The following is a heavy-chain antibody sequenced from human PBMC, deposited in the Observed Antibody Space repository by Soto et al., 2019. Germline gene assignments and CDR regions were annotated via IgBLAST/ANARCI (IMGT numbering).Heavy chain of an antibody. CDR2: IYYSGST. Sequence: QVQLQESGPGLVKPSQTLSLTCTVSGGSISSDGYYWNWIRQHPGKDLEWIGYIYYSGSTHYNPSLKSRVTISADTSKNQSSLMLSSVTAADTAVYFCARGYSGNYLSSDHWGQGRLVTVSS. V-gene: IGHV4-31*03. CDR1: GGSISSDGYY. J-gene: IGHJ4*02. CDR3: ARGYSGNYLSSDH. D-gene: IGHD1-26*01.